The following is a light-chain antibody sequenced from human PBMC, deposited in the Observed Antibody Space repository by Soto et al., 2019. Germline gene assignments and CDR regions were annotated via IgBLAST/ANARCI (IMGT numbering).Light chain of an antibody. V-gene: IGKV3-20*01. Sequence: EIVLTQSPGTLSLSPGERVNLSCRASQSVSSRYVAWYQHKTGQPPRLLISGSSSRATGLPDRFSGSGSGADFTLPISRLEPEDFAVYYCQQYGSSPLTFGGGTKVEIK. J-gene: IGKJ4*01. CDR3: QQYGSSPLT. CDR2: GSS. CDR1: QSVSSRY.